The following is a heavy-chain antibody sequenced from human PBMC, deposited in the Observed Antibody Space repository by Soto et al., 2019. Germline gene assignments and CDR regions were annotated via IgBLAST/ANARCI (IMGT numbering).Heavy chain of an antibody. CDR2: INPNSGGT. CDR3: ARDQGGYYDSSGYYYYYYGMDV. Sequence: ASVKVSCKASGYTFTGYYMHWVRQAPGQGLEWMGWINPNSGGTNYAQKFQGRVTMTRDTSISTAYMELSRLRSDDTAVYYCARDQGGYYDSSGYYYYYYGMDVWGQGTTVTVSS. CDR1: GYTFTGYY. D-gene: IGHD3-22*01. J-gene: IGHJ6*02. V-gene: IGHV1-2*02.